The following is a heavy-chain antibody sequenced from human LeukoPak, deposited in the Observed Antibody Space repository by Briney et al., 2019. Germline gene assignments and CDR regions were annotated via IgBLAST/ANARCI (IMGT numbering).Heavy chain of an antibody. CDR3: AKDFGDFYPPLFDS. CDR2: ISGSGRT. D-gene: IGHD4-17*01. J-gene: IGHJ4*01. CDR1: GFRFRSYG. V-gene: IGHV3-23*01. Sequence: GGSLRLSCATSGFRFRSYGMSWVRQAPGKGLEWVSSISGSGRTYYADSVRGRVTCSRDDSKSAVSLVMNSLRAEDTAVYYCAKDFGDFYPPLFDSWGHGTLVTVSS.